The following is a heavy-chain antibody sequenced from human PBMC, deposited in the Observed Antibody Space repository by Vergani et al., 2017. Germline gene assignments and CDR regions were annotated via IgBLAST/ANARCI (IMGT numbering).Heavy chain of an antibody. J-gene: IGHJ4*02. CDR3: ARAPMGSGYSDY. CDR2: ISAYNGNT. V-gene: IGHV1-18*01. D-gene: IGHD3-22*01. Sequence: QVQLVQSGAEVKKPGASVKVSRKASGYTFSTYGISWVRQAPGQGLEWMGWISAYNGNTNYPEKFQGRLTMTTDTSTRTAYMELRSLRSDDTAVYYCARAPMGSGYSDYWDQGTLVTVSS. CDR1: GYTFSTYG.